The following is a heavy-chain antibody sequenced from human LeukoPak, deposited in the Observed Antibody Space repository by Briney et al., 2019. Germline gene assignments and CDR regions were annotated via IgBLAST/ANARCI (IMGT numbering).Heavy chain of an antibody. CDR3: ARGRRKNQLRRNYGMDV. J-gene: IGHJ6*02. Sequence: SETLSLTCADYGGSFSGYYWSWIRQPPGKGLEWIGEINHSGSTNYNPSLKSRVTISVDTSKNQFSLKLSSVTAADTAVYYCARGRRKNQLRRNYGMDVWGQGTTVTVSS. CDR1: GGSFSGYY. V-gene: IGHV4-34*01. D-gene: IGHD2-2*01. CDR2: INHSGST.